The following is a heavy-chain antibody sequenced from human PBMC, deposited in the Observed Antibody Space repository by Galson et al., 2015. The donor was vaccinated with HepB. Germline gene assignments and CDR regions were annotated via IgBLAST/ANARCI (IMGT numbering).Heavy chain of an antibody. Sequence: SLRLSCAASGFTFSSYGMHWVRQAPGKGLEWVAVISYDGSNKYYADSVKGRFTISRDNSKNTLYLQMNSLRAEDTAVYYCAKGLYYYGSGSYLDYWGQGTLVTVSS. V-gene: IGHV3-30*18. CDR1: GFTFSSYG. CDR2: ISYDGSNK. J-gene: IGHJ4*02. CDR3: AKGLYYYGSGSYLDY. D-gene: IGHD3-10*01.